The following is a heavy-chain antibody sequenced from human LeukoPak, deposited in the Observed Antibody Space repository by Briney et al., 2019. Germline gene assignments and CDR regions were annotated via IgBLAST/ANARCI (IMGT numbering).Heavy chain of an antibody. V-gene: IGHV1-69*04. Sequence: SVKVSCKAFGGTFSSYAISWVRQAPGQGLEWMGRIIPILGIANYAQKFQGRVTITADKSTSTAYMELSSLRSEDTAVYYCARDSSGYYYVLTGYGMDVWGQGTTVTVSS. CDR1: GGTFSSYA. CDR3: ARDSSGYYYVLTGYGMDV. CDR2: IIPILGIA. J-gene: IGHJ6*02. D-gene: IGHD3-22*01.